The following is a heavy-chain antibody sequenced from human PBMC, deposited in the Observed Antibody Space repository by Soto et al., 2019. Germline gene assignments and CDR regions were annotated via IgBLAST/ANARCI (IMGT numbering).Heavy chain of an antibody. CDR1: GGSISNYY. Sequence: SETLSLTCTVSGGSISNYYWSWIRQPPGKGLEWIGYMYYSGSTNYNPSLKSRVTISVDTSKNQFSLKLSSVTAADTAVYYCAREGGGSRFDSWGQGTLVTVSS. D-gene: IGHD3-16*01. V-gene: IGHV4-59*01. J-gene: IGHJ4*02. CDR3: AREGGGSRFDS. CDR2: MYYSGST.